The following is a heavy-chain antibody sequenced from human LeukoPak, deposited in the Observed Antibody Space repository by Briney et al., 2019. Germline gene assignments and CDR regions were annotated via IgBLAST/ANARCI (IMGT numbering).Heavy chain of an antibody. V-gene: IGHV3-33*01. CDR2: IWYDGSNK. CDR3: ARDYYDNSGYYSEYFQH. CDR1: GFTFSSYG. J-gene: IGHJ1*01. Sequence: GGSLRLSCAASGFTFSSYGMHRVRQAPGKGLEGVTDIWYDGSNKYYADSVKGRFTISRDNSKNTLYLKMNSVRAEDKAVFCCARDYYDNSGYYSEYFQHGGQGTLVTVSS. D-gene: IGHD3-22*01.